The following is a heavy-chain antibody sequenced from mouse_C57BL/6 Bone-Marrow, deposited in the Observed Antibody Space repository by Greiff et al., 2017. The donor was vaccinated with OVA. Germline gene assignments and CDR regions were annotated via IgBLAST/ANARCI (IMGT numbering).Heavy chain of an antibody. V-gene: IGHV14-4*01. Sequence: EVQLQQSGAELVRPGASVKLSCTASGFNIKDDYMHWVKQRPEQGLEWIGWIDPENGDTEYASKFQGKATITADTSSNTAYLQLSSLTSEDTAVYYYTKYGNYDYWGQGTTLTVSS. CDR1: GFNIKDDY. CDR3: TKYGNYDY. D-gene: IGHD2-10*02. J-gene: IGHJ2*01. CDR2: IDPENGDT.